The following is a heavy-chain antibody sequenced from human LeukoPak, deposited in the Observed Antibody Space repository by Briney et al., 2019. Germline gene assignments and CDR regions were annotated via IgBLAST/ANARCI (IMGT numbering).Heavy chain of an antibody. V-gene: IGHV1-18*04. D-gene: IGHD1-26*01. J-gene: IGHJ4*02. CDR3: ARDRRIVGATGLFDY. CDR1: GYTFTGYY. Sequence: GASVKVSCKASGYTFTGYYMHWVRQAPGQGLEWMGWISAYNGNTNYAQKLQGRVTMTTDTSTSTAYMELRSLRSDDTAVYYCARDRRIVGATGLFDYWGQGTLVTVSS. CDR2: ISAYNGNT.